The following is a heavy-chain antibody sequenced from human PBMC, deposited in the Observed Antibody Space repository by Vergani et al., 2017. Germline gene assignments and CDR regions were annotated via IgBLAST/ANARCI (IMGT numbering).Heavy chain of an antibody. CDR2: IFFSGST. CDR1: GGSIRSTFYY. CDR3: ARHKEQLVPGNYYYYYYRDV. V-gene: IGHV4-39*01. Sequence: QLQLQESDPGLVKPSGTLSLSCTVSGGSIRSTFYYCGWLRQPPGKGLEWIVSIFFSGSTYYNPSLKSRVTISVDTSKHQFSLKLNSVTAADTAVYYCARHKEQLVPGNYYYYYYRDVWGKGTTVTDSS. J-gene: IGHJ6*03. D-gene: IGHD6-13*01.